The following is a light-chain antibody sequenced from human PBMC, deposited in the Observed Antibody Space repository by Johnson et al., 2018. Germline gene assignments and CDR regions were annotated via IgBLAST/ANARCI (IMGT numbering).Light chain of an antibody. V-gene: IGLV1-51*02. J-gene: IGLJ1*01. CDR3: GTWDSSLSAGNV. CDR2: ENN. Sequence: QSVLTQPPSVSAAPGQKVTISCSGSSSNIGNNYVSWYQQLPGTAPKLLIYENNKRPPGIPDRFFGSKSGTSATLGITGLQTGDEADYYYGTWDSSLSAGNVFGTGTKVTVL. CDR1: SSNIGNNY.